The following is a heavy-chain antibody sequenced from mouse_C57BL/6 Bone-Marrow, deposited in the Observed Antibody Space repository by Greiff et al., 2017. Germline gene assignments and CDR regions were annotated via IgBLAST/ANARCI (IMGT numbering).Heavy chain of an antibody. J-gene: IGHJ3*01. CDR1: GFNIKDDY. V-gene: IGHV14-4*01. Sequence: EVQLQQSGAELVRPGASVKLSCTASGFNIKDDYMHWVKQRPEQGLEWIGWIDPENGDTEYASKFQGKATITADKSSNTAYLQLSSLTSEDTAVSYCTTYYYGSGAWFAYWGQGTLVTVSA. CDR3: TTYYYGSGAWFAY. D-gene: IGHD1-1*01. CDR2: IDPENGDT.